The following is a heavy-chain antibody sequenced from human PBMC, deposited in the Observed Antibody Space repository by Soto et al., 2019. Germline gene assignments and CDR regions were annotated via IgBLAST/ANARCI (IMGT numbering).Heavy chain of an antibody. J-gene: IGHJ6*02. CDR1: GFTFSSYG. Sequence: GGSLRLSCAASGFTFSSYGMHWVRQAPGKGLEWVAVISYDGSNKYYADSVKGRFTVSRDNSKNTLYLQMNSLRAEDTAVYYCAKDQNYSNYQYYYYYYGMDVWGQGTTVTVSS. V-gene: IGHV3-30*18. CDR2: ISYDGSNK. CDR3: AKDQNYSNYQYYYYYYGMDV. D-gene: IGHD4-4*01.